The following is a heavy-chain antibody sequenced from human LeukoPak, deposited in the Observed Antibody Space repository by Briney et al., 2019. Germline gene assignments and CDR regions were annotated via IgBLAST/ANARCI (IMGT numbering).Heavy chain of an antibody. J-gene: IGHJ4*02. CDR1: GFTFTTYG. D-gene: IGHD3-3*01. CDR3: AKDNDFWSGTEDY. Sequence: GGSLRLSCAASGFTFTTYGMHWVRQAPGKGLEWVAFIRSDGSIEYYADSVKGRFTISRDNSKNMLYLQMNSLKREDTAVYCCAKDNDFWSGTEDYWGQGTLVTVSS. CDR2: IRSDGSIE. V-gene: IGHV3-30*02.